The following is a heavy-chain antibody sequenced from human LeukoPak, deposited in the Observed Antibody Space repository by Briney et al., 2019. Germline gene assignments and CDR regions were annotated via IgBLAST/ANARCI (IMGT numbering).Heavy chain of an antibody. CDR2: IRGSGDTT. CDR1: GFTFGAYG. J-gene: IGHJ4*02. Sequence: GGSLRLSCAASGFTFGAYGMNWVRQTPGKGLEWVSAIRGSGDTTYYADSVKGRFTISRDNSKSTLYLQMNSLRAEDTALYYCAKGATVSKSTYYFDYWGQGTLVSVSS. CDR3: AKGATVSKSTYYFDY. D-gene: IGHD4-11*01. V-gene: IGHV3-23*01.